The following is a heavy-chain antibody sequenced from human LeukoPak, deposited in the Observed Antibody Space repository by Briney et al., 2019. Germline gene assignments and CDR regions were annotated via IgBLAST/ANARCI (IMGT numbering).Heavy chain of an antibody. J-gene: IGHJ4*02. CDR1: GYTFTGYY. CDR2: INPNSGGT. D-gene: IGHD6-19*01. CDR3: ARAYSSGWYYSDY. Sequence: ASVKVSCKASGYTFTGYYMHWVRQAPGQGLEWMGWINPNSGGTNYAQKFQGRVTMTRDTSISTAYRELSRLRSDDTAVYYCARAYSSGWYYSDYWGQGTLVTVSS. V-gene: IGHV1-2*02.